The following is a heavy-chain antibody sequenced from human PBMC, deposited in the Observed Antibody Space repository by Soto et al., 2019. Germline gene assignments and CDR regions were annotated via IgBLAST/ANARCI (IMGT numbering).Heavy chain of an antibody. Sequence: GGSLRLSCAASGFTFSSYSMNWVRQAPGKGLEWVSSISSSSSYIYYADSVKGRFTISRDNAKNSLYLQMNSLRAEDTAVYYCARHTPLGMEDGMDVWGQGTTVTVSS. J-gene: IGHJ6*02. CDR1: GFTFSSYS. V-gene: IGHV3-21*01. CDR3: ARHTPLGMEDGMDV. D-gene: IGHD3-16*01. CDR2: ISSSSSYI.